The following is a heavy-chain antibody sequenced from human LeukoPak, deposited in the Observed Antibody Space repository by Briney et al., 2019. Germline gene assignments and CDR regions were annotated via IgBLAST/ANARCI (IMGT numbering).Heavy chain of an antibody. J-gene: IGHJ4*02. V-gene: IGHV3-7*01. CDR2: IKQDGSEK. D-gene: IGHD3-9*01. CDR1: GFTFSDYY. CDR3: ARDEIYYDILTGYRHFDY. Sequence: GGSLRLSCAASGFTFSDYYMSWIRRAPGKGLEWVANIKQDGSEKKYLDSVKGRFTISRDNAKNSMYLQMNSLRAEDTAVYYCARDEIYYDILTGYRHFDYWGQGTLVTVFS.